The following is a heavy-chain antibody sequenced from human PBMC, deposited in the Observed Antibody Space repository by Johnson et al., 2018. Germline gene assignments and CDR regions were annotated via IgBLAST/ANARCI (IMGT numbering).Heavy chain of an antibody. D-gene: IGHD6-13*01. CDR2: MSSSSSYI. Sequence: VQLVEAGGGLVEPGGSLRLSCAASGFTFSSYSMNWVRQAPGKGLEWVSSMSSSSSYIYYADSVKGRFTSPRDNANTSLFLQMHSLRAEDTAVYYWARDHSSRWQRTQTYYYYYGMDVWGQGTTVTVSS. J-gene: IGHJ6*02. V-gene: IGHV3-21*01. CDR3: ARDHSSRWQRTQTYYYYYGMDV. CDR1: GFTFSSYS.